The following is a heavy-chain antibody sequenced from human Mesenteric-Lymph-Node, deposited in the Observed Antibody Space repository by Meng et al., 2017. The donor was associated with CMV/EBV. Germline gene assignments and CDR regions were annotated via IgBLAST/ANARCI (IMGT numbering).Heavy chain of an antibody. CDR1: GFTFDDYT. V-gene: IGHV3-43*01. CDR2: ISWDGGST. CDR3: AKATLAAAGTPLDY. D-gene: IGHD6-13*01. J-gene: IGHJ4*02. Sequence: GGSLRLSCAASGFTFDDYTMHWVRQAPGKGLEWISLISWDGGSTYYADSVKGRFTISRGNSKNSLYLQMNSLRTEDTALYYCAKATLAAAGTPLDYWGQGTLVTVSS.